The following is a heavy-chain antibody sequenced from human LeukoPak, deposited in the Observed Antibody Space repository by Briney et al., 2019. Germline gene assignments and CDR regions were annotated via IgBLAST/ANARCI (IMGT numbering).Heavy chain of an antibody. D-gene: IGHD5-12*01. CDR2: INPSGGST. CDR3: ARVGRYSGYLGY. V-gene: IGHV1-46*01. J-gene: IGHJ4*02. CDR1: GYTFTSYY. Sequence: ASVKVSCKASGYTFTSYYMHWVRQAPGQGLEWMGIINPSGGSTSYALKFQGRVTMTTDTSTSTAYMELRSLRSDDTAVYYCARVGRYSGYLGYWGQGTLVTVSS.